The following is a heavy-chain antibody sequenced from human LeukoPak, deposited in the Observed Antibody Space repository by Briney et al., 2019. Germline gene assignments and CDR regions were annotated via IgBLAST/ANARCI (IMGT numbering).Heavy chain of an antibody. CDR3: ARRIGLTGGYCSGGSCRPSYFDY. Sequence: GASVRVSCKVSGYTLTELSMHWVRQAPGKGLEWMGGFDPEDGETIYAQKFQGRVTMTEDTSTGTAYMELSSLRSEDTAVYYCARRIGLTGGYCSGGSCRPSYFDYWGQGTLVTVSS. D-gene: IGHD2-15*01. CDR1: GYTLTELS. CDR2: FDPEDGET. J-gene: IGHJ4*02. V-gene: IGHV1-24*01.